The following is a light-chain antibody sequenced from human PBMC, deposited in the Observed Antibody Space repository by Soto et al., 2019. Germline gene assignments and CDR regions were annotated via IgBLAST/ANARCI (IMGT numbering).Light chain of an antibody. J-gene: IGLJ1*01. V-gene: IGLV2-23*01. CDR1: SSEVGSYNL. CDR3: CSYAGSSTYV. Sequence: QSALTQPASVSGSPGQSITISCTGTSSEVGSYNLVSWYQQHPGKAPKLMIYEGSKRPSGASNRFSGSKSGNTASLTIPGLQAEDEADYYCCSYAGSSTYVFGTGTKVTV. CDR2: EGS.